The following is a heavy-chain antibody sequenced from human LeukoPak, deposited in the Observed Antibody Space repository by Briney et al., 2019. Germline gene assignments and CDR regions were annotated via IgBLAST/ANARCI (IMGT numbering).Heavy chain of an antibody. Sequence: ASVKVSCKASGYTFTSYGISWVRQAPGQGLEWMGWISAYNGNTNYAQKLQGRVTITTDTSTSTAYMELRSLRSDDTAVYYCARDFRSSGWTNFDYWGQGTLVTVSS. J-gene: IGHJ4*02. CDR2: ISAYNGNT. V-gene: IGHV1-18*01. D-gene: IGHD6-19*01. CDR1: GYTFTSYG. CDR3: ARDFRSSGWTNFDY.